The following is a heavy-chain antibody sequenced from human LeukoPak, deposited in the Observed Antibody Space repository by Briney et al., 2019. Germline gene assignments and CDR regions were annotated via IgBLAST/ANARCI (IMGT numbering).Heavy chain of an antibody. J-gene: IGHJ6*03. D-gene: IGHD6-19*01. CDR2: IYTSGST. CDR3: ARNIAVAGRGDYMDV. V-gene: IGHV4-61*02. CDR1: GGSISSGSYY. Sequence: PSETLSLTCTVSGGSISSGSYYWSWIRQPAGKGLEWIGRIYTSGSTNYNPSLKSRVTMSVDTSKNQFSLKLSSVTAADTAVYYCARNIAVAGRGDYMDVWGKGTTVTISS.